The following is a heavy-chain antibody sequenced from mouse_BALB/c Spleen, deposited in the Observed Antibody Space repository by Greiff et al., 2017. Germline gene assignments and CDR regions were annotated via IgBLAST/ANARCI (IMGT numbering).Heavy chain of an antibody. Sequence: DVQLQESGPGLVKPSQSLSLTCSVTGYSITSGYYWNWIRQFPGNKLEWMGYISYDGSNNYNPSLKNRISITRDTSKNQFFLKLNSVTTEDTATYYCATYYGDEDDYWGQGTTLTVSS. CDR1: GYSITSGYY. CDR2: ISYDGSN. D-gene: IGHD1-2*01. CDR3: ATYYGDEDDY. J-gene: IGHJ2*01. V-gene: IGHV3-6*02.